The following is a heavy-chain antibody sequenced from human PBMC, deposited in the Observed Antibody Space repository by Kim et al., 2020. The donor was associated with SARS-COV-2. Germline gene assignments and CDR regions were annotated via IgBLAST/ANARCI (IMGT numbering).Heavy chain of an antibody. CDR2: IRSSGDTT. CDR3: AKDKGISSGWPVFDY. CDR1: GFTFNNYA. Sequence: GGSLRLSCLVSGFTFNNYAMNWVRQAPGQGLEWVSLIRSSGDTTYYADAVKGRFTISRDNSKNTLYLQMNSLRAEDTAIYYCAKDKGISSGWPVFDYWGQGRLVTVAS. J-gene: IGHJ4*02. D-gene: IGHD6-19*01. V-gene: IGHV3-23*01.